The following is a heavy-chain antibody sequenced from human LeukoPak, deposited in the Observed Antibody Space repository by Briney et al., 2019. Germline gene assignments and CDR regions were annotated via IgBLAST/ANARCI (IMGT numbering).Heavy chain of an antibody. J-gene: IGHJ4*02. CDR2: ISYDGSNK. CDR1: GFTFSSYG. D-gene: IGHD4-11*01. CDR3: AKDYSNHCDY. V-gene: IGHV3-30*18. Sequence: GRSLRLSCAASGFTFSSYGMHWVRQAPGKGLEWVAVISYDGSNKYYADSVKGRFTISRDNSKNTLYLQMNSLRAEDTAVYYCAKDYSNHCDYWGQGTLVTVSS.